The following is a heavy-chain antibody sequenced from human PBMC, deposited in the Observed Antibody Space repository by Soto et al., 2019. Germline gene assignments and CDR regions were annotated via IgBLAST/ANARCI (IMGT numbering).Heavy chain of an antibody. CDR2: VNHNGRN. V-gene: IGHV4-34*01. Sequence: SETPSLTCDVYGGSFSGYFWNWIRQSPGKGLEWIGKVNHNGRNNYNPSLKSRVTISLDMSKKQISLKLTSVTAADTAVYYCARGGSSDWQVAFDFWGQGTMVTVSS. CDR1: GGSFSGYF. CDR3: ARGGSSDWQVAFDF. D-gene: IGHD6-19*01. J-gene: IGHJ3*01.